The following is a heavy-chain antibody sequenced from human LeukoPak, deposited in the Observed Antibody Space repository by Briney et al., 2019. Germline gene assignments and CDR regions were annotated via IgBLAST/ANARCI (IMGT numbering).Heavy chain of an antibody. D-gene: IGHD3-9*01. CDR3: ATDHYYTLNV. V-gene: IGHV3-74*01. J-gene: IGHJ6*02. CDR2: ISGDGSLR. CDR1: GFPFSLHW. Sequence: GGSVRLSCAASGGTSGFPFSLHWMHWVRQAPGKGLVWVSHISGDGSLRTYADSVKGRFTIFRDNAKNTLHLQMDSLGAEDTAVYYCATDHYYTLNVWGQGTTVTVSS.